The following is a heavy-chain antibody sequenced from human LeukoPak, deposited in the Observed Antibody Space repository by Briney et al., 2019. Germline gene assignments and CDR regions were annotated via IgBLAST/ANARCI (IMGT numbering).Heavy chain of an antibody. CDR2: IYHSGST. D-gene: IGHD3-3*01. CDR1: GGSISSSNW. V-gene: IGHV4-4*02. J-gene: IGHJ6*02. CDR3: TRDLVEEWFARNYYYYGMDV. Sequence: SETLSLTCAVSGGSISSSNWWSWVRQPPGKGLEWIGEIYHSGSTNYNPSLKSRVTISVDKSKNQFSLKLSSVTAADTAVYYCTRDLVEEWFARNYYYYGMDVWGQGTTVTVSS.